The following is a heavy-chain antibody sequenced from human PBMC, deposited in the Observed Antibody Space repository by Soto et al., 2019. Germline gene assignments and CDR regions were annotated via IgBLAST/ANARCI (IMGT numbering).Heavy chain of an antibody. D-gene: IGHD3-22*01. V-gene: IGHV4-31*03. CDR1: GGPISSGGYY. CDR3: ARAELYYDSSGAMFDN. J-gene: IGHJ4*02. Sequence: SETLSLTCTVSGGPISSGGYYWSWIRQHPGKDLEWIGYIYYSGSTYYNPSLKSRVTISVDTSMNQFSLKLSSVTAADTAVYYWARAELYYDSSGAMFDNWGQGTLVTVSS. CDR2: IYYSGST.